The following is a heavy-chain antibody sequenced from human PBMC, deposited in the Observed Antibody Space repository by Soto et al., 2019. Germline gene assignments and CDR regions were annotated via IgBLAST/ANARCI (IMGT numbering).Heavy chain of an antibody. CDR1: GDSVSSKSAA. CDR3: ARYDSSGYYGTDY. J-gene: IGHJ4*02. D-gene: IGHD3-22*01. Sequence: SQTLSLTCAISGDSVSSKSAAWNWIRQSPSRGLEWLGRTYYRSKWYNDYAVSVKSRITINPDTSKNQFSLKLSSVTAADTAVYYCARYDSSGYYGTDYWGQGTLVTVSS. V-gene: IGHV6-1*01. CDR2: TYYRSKWYN.